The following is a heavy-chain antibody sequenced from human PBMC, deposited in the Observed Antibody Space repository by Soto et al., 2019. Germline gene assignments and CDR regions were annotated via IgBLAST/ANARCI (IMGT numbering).Heavy chain of an antibody. CDR3: ARDFWSGYSINYYYMDV. Sequence: QVQLVQSGAEVKKPGASVKVSCKASGYTFTSYDINWVRQATGQGLEWMGWMKPNSGNTGYAQKFQGRVTMTRNTSISTAYMELSSLRSEDTAVYYCARDFWSGYSINYYYMDVWGKGTTVTVSS. J-gene: IGHJ6*03. D-gene: IGHD3-3*01. CDR2: MKPNSGNT. V-gene: IGHV1-8*01. CDR1: GYTFTSYD.